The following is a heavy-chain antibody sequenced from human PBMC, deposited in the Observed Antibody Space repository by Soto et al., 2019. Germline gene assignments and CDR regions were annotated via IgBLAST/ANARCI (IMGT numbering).Heavy chain of an antibody. CDR3: VRGRSYSVYDF. Sequence: KTSETLSLTCTVSGGSISGHSWIWIRQPAGKGLERIGHIYPSGSTSYNPSLRSRVTMSLDTSSNQIFLNLTSVTAADTAVFYCVRGRSYSVYDFWGPGTLVTVSS. D-gene: IGHD5-12*01. J-gene: IGHJ4*02. CDR1: GGSISGHS. V-gene: IGHV4-4*07. CDR2: IYPSGST.